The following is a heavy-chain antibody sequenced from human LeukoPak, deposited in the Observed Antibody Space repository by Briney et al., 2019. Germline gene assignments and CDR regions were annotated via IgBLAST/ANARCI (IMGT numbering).Heavy chain of an antibody. D-gene: IGHD6-19*01. V-gene: IGHV4-34*01. CDR3: ARGSSGWYVTKIPGAFDY. CDR1: GGSFSGYY. Sequence: SETLSLTCAVYGGSFSGYYWSWLRQPPGKGLEWVGEINHSGSTNYNPSLKSRVTISVDTSKNQFSLKLSSVTAADTAVYYCARGSSGWYVTKIPGAFDYWGQGTLVTVSS. J-gene: IGHJ4*02. CDR2: INHSGST.